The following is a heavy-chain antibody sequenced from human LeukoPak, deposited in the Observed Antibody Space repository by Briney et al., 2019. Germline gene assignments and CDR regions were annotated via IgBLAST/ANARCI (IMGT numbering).Heavy chain of an antibody. CDR1: GFTFSSYS. CDR2: ISSSSSTI. CDR3: AKSLGSTMYYFDS. D-gene: IGHD6-13*01. Sequence: PGGSLRLSCAASGFTFSSYSMNWVRQAPGKGLEWVSYISSSSSTIYYADSVKGRFTISRDNAKNSLYLQMNSLRIEDTALYYCAKSLGSTMYYFDSWGQGTLVTVSS. V-gene: IGHV3-48*04. J-gene: IGHJ4*02.